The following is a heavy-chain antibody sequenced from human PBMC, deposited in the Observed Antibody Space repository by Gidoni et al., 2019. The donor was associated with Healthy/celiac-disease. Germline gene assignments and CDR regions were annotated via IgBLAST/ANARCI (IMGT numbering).Heavy chain of an antibody. J-gene: IGHJ3*02. Sequence: QVQLVESGGGVVQPGRSLRLSCAASGFTFRSYGLHWVRQAPGKGLEWVAVIWYDGSNKYYADFVKGRFTIARDNSKNTLYLQMNSLRAEDMAVYYCARESSGGYCSGGSCYNWGIADAFDIWGQGTMVTVSS. CDR1: GFTFRSYG. D-gene: IGHD2-15*01. CDR3: ARESSGGYCSGGSCYNWGIADAFDI. CDR2: IWYDGSNK. V-gene: IGHV3-33*01.